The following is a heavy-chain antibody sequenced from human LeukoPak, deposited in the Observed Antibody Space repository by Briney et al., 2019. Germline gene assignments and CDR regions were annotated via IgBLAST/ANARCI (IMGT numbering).Heavy chain of an antibody. Sequence: ASVKVSCKTSGYTFTGYYMHWVRQAPGQGLEWMGWIDPNSGGTNYAQKFQGRVTMTRDTSISTAYMELSRLRSDDTAVYYCARDIGRGGHYFDYWGQGTLVTVSS. CDR3: ARDIGRGGHYFDY. CDR2: IDPNSGGT. D-gene: IGHD1-26*01. CDR1: GYTFTGYY. J-gene: IGHJ4*02. V-gene: IGHV1-2*02.